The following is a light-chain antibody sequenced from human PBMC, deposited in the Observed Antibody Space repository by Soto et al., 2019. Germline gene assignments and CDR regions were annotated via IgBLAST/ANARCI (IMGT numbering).Light chain of an antibody. J-gene: IGLJ1*01. CDR1: SSDVGDYNY. CDR2: EVT. CDR3: SSYAGSNIYV. V-gene: IGLV2-8*01. Sequence: QSVLTQPPSASGSPGQSVTISCIGTSSDVGDYNYVSWYQHHPGKAPKLMIFEVTKRPSGVPDRFSGSKSGNTASLTISGLQAEDVADYYCSSYAGSNIYVFGTGTNVTVL.